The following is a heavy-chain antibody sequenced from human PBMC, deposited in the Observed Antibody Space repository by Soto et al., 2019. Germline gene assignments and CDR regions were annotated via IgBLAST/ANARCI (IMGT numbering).Heavy chain of an antibody. CDR1: GGTFSSYA. D-gene: IGHD6-19*01. CDR3: ARAVAGRRGYWY. V-gene: IGHV1-69*13. J-gene: IGHJ4*02. Sequence: ASVKVSCKASGGTFSSYAISWVRQAPGKGLEWMGGIIPIFGTADYAQKFQGRVTITADESTSTAYMELSSLRSEDTAVYYCARAVAGRRGYWYWGQGTLVTVSS. CDR2: IIPIFGTA.